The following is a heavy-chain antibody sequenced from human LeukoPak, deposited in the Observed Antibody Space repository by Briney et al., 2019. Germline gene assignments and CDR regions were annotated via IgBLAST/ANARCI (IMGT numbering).Heavy chain of an antibody. V-gene: IGHV3-23*01. CDR1: GFTFSTYA. J-gene: IGHJ4*02. CDR3: AKWKGIAEMPFDY. D-gene: IGHD6-13*01. Sequence: GGSLRLSCAAPGFTFSTYAMSWVRQAPGKGLEWVSAISGSGDSTYYADSVKGRFTISRDNSKNTLYLQMNSLRAEDTAVYYCAKWKGIAEMPFDYWGQGTLVTVSS. CDR2: ISGSGDST.